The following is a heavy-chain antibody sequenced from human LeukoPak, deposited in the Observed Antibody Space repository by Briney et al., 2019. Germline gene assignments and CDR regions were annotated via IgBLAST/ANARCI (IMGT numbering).Heavy chain of an antibody. D-gene: IGHD2-15*01. CDR3: ARYCSGGSCLIDY. V-gene: IGHV1-18*04. Sequence: VASVKVSCKASGYTFTGYYMHWVRQAPGQGLEWMGWINPNSGNTNYAQKLQGRVTMTTDTSTSTAYMELRSLRSDDTAVYYCARYCSGGSCLIDYWGQGTLVTVSS. J-gene: IGHJ4*02. CDR1: GYTFTGYY. CDR2: INPNSGNT.